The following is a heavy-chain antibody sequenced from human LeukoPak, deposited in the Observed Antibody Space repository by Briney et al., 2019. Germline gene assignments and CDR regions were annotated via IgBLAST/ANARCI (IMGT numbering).Heavy chain of an antibody. J-gene: IGHJ4*02. CDR2: ISSTSTSI. D-gene: IGHD6-13*01. V-gene: IGHV3-21*01. CDR3: ARDGYSSSWTLFDY. CDR1: GFTFSSHT. Sequence: GGSLRLSCAASGFTFSSHTMNWVRQAPGKGLEWVSSISSTSTSIYHADSVKGRFTISRDNTKNSLYLQMDSLRAEDTAVYYCARDGYSSSWTLFDYWGQGTLVTVSS.